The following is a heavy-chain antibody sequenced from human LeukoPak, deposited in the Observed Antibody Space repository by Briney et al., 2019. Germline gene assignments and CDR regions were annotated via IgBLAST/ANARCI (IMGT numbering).Heavy chain of an antibody. CDR3: ALPSTSWTGFGP. CDR2: INPSGGST. CDR1: RYTFTSYY. Sequence: ASVKVSCKASRYTFTSYYMHWVRQAPGQGLEWMGIINPSGGSTSYAQKFQGRVTMTRDTSTSTVYMELSSLRSEDTAVYYCALPSTSWTGFGPWGQGTLVTVSS. V-gene: IGHV1-46*01. J-gene: IGHJ5*02. D-gene: IGHD2-2*01.